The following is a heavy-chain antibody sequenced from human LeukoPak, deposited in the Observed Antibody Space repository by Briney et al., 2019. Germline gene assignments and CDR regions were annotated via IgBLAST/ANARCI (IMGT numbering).Heavy chain of an antibody. V-gene: IGHV3-30-3*01. Sequence: QPGRSLRLSCAASGFTFSSYAMHWVRQAPGKGLEWVAVISYDGSNKYYADSVKGRFTISRDNSKNTLYLQMNSLRAEDTAVYYCARPGTVVTRGAFDIWGQGTMVTVSS. J-gene: IGHJ3*02. D-gene: IGHD4-23*01. CDR1: GFTFSSYA. CDR3: ARPGTVVTRGAFDI. CDR2: ISYDGSNK.